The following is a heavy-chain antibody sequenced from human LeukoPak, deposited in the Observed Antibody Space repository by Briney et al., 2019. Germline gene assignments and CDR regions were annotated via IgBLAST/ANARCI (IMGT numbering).Heavy chain of an antibody. Sequence: ASVKVSCKASGGTFSSYAISWVRQAPGQGLEWMGGIIPIFGTANYAQKFQGRVTMTEDTSTDTAYMELSSLRSEDTAVYYCATGAAREYFQHWGQGTLVTVSS. V-gene: IGHV1-69*06. CDR3: ATGAAREYFQH. CDR2: IIPIFGTA. J-gene: IGHJ1*01. D-gene: IGHD6-6*01. CDR1: GGTFSSYA.